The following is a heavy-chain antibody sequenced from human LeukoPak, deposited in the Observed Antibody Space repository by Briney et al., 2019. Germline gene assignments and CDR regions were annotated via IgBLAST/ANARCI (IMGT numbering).Heavy chain of an antibody. Sequence: KPSETLSLTCTVSGGSISSSSYYWGWIRQPPGKGLEWIGSIYYSGSTYYNPSLKSRVTISVDTSKNQFSLKLSSVTAADTAVYYCARAAPYDFWSGYYYGSWFDPWGQGTLVTVSS. CDR1: GGSISSSSYY. V-gene: IGHV4-39*01. CDR2: IYYSGST. D-gene: IGHD3-3*01. J-gene: IGHJ5*02. CDR3: ARAAPYDFWSGYYYGSWFDP.